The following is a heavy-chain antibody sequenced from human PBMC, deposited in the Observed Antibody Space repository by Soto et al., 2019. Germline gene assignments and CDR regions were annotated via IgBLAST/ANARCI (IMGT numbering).Heavy chain of an antibody. CDR1: GITFSTYA. J-gene: IGHJ6*02. CDR2: ISGSGGST. V-gene: IGHV3-23*01. CDR3: ARGRDYYGMDV. Sequence: GGSLRLSCAASGITFSTYAMSWVRQAPGRGLEWVSAISGSGGSTYYADSVKGRFTISRDNAKNSLYLQMNSLRAEDTAVYYCARGRDYYGMDVWGQGTTVTVSS.